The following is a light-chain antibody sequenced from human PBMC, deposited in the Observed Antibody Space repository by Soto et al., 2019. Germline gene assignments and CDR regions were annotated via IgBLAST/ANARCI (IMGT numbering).Light chain of an antibody. CDR3: AAWDASLYGPV. CDR2: TDD. V-gene: IGLV1-44*01. CDR1: SSNIGTNS. J-gene: IGLJ3*02. Sequence: QSALTQPPSASGTPGQRVTISCSGSSSNIGTNSVHWYQHLPGTAPKLLIYTDDQRPFGVPDRFSGSRSGTSASLAISGLQSEDEADYYCAAWDASLYGPVFGGGTKLTVL.